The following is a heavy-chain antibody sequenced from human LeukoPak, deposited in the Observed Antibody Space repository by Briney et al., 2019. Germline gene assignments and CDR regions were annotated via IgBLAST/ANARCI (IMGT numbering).Heavy chain of an antibody. J-gene: IGHJ4*02. Sequence: SETLSLTCTVSGGSISTSSYFWGWIRQPPGKGLEWIGSIYYSGITFYNPSLKSRLTTSVDTSRNQFSLRLHSVTAADTAVYYCARHGIGDSSRDYFDYWGQGTLVTVSP. CDR1: GGSISTSSYF. D-gene: IGHD6-13*01. V-gene: IGHV4-39*01. CDR2: IYYSGIT. CDR3: ARHGIGDSSRDYFDY.